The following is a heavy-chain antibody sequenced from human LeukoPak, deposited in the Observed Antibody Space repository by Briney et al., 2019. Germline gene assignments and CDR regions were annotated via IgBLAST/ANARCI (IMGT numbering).Heavy chain of an antibody. V-gene: IGHV1-46*01. CDR2: INPSGGST. J-gene: IGHJ6*02. CDR1: GYTFTSYY. Sequence: ASVKVSCKASGYTFTSYYMHWVRQAPGQGLEWMGIINPSGGSTSYAQKFQGRVTMTRNTSISTAYMELSSLRSEDTAVYYCARAVIRFLEWLHRDLYYYYGMDVWGQGTTVTVSS. CDR3: ARAVIRFLEWLHRDLYYYYGMDV. D-gene: IGHD3-3*01.